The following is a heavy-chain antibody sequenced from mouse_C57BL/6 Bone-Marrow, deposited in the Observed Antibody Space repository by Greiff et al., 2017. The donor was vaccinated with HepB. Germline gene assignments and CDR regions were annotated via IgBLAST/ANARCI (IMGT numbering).Heavy chain of an antibody. CDR1: GYTFTDYY. V-gene: IGHV1-19*01. J-gene: IGHJ2*01. D-gene: IGHD2-3*01. CDR3: ARWGLLDFDY. Sequence: EVQLQQSGPVLVKPGASVKMSCKASGYTFTDYYMNWVKQSHGKSLEWIGVINPYNGGTSYNQKFKGKATLTVDKSSSTAYMELNSLTSEDSAVYYCARWGLLDFDYWGQGTTLTVSS. CDR2: INPYNGGT.